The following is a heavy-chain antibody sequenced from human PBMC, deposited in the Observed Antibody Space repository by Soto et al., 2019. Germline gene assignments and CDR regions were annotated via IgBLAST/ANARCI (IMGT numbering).Heavy chain of an antibody. CDR1: GFTFSRYG. CDR3: VRGDNWNDEASDY. D-gene: IGHD1-1*01. Sequence: GGSLRLSCAASGFTFSRYGMHWVRQAPGKGLEWVAVIWSDGNNRYYADSVKGRFTISRDNSKNTVYLQMNSLRAEDTAVYYCVRGDNWNDEASDYWGQGTLVTVSS. V-gene: IGHV3-33*08. J-gene: IGHJ4*02. CDR2: IWSDGNNR.